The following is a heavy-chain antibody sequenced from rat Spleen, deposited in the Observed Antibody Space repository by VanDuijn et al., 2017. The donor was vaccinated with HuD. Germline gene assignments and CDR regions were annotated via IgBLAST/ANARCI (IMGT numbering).Heavy chain of an antibody. CDR1: GFTFSDYY. CDR2: IIYDGSNT. CDR3: ATEHSYDGSPDH. Sequence: EVRLVESGGGLVQPGRSLKLSCAASGFTFSDYYMAWVRQAPTKGLEWVASIIYDGSNTYYRGSVKGRFTISRDNAKSTLYLQMDSLRSEDTATYYCATEHSYDGSPDHWGQGVMVTVSS. J-gene: IGHJ2*01. D-gene: IGHD1-12*02. V-gene: IGHV5-20*01.